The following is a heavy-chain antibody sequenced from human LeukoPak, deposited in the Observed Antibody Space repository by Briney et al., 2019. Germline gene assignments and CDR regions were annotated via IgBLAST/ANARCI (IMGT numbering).Heavy chain of an antibody. CDR1: GYTFTGYY. V-gene: IGHV1-2*02. CDR2: INPNSGGT. Sequence: ASVKVSCKAAGYTFTGYYMHWVRQAPGQGLEWMGWINPNSGGTNYAQKFQGRVTMTRDTSISTAYMELSRLRSDDTAVYYCAIYDNSGYYCDYWGQGTLVTVSS. J-gene: IGHJ4*02. D-gene: IGHD3-22*01. CDR3: AIYDNSGYYCDY.